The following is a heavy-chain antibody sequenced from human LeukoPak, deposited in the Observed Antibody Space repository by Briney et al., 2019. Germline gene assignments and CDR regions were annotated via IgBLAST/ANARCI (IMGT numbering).Heavy chain of an antibody. J-gene: IGHJ5*02. CDR1: GGSFSGYY. V-gene: IGHV4-34*01. D-gene: IGHD3-10*01. Sequence: SETLSLTCAVYGGSFSGYYWSWIRQPPGKGLEWIGEINHSGSTNYNPSLKSRVTMSVDTSKNQFSLKLSSVTAADTAVYYCARVHYGSGSYYNAWGQGTLVTVSS. CDR2: INHSGST. CDR3: ARVHYGSGSYYNA.